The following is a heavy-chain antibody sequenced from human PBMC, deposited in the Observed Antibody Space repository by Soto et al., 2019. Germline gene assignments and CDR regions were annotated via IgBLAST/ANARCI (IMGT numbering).Heavy chain of an antibody. D-gene: IGHD3-10*01. V-gene: IGHV3-9*01. J-gene: IGHJ3*02. CDR1: GFTFDDYA. CDR2: ISWNSGSI. CDR3: AKDIPPYGSATGAFDI. Sequence: PGGSLRLSCAASGFTFDDYAMHWVRQAPGKGLEWVSGISWNSGSIGYADSVKGRFTISRDNAKNSLYLQMNSLRAEDTALYYCAKDIPPYGSATGAFDIWGQGTMVTVSS.